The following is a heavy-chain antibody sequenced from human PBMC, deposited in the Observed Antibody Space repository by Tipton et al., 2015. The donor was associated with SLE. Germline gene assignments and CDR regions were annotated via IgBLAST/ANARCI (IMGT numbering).Heavy chain of an antibody. D-gene: IGHD3-3*01. CDR3: TRGSRVTISGVVNYYYYMDV. J-gene: IGHJ6*03. CDR1: GYTFSDYA. V-gene: IGHV3-66*02. CDR2: IYEGGST. Sequence: SLRLSCVASGYTFSDYAMSWVRQAPGKGLEWVSIIYEGGSTDYADSVKGRFTISRDNSKNTLYLQMNSLRGEDTAVYYCTRGSRVTISGVVNYYYYMDVWDKGTTVTVSS.